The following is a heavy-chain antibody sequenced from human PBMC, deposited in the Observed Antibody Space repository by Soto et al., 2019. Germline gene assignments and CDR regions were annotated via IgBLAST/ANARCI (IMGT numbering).Heavy chain of an antibody. D-gene: IGHD5-18*01. J-gene: IGHJ6*02. CDR1: GFTFSSYA. CDR3: AREVGYSYGYNYYYGMDV. CDR2: ISYDGSNK. Sequence: GGSLRLSCAASGFTFSSYAMHWVRQAPGKGLEWVAVISYDGSNKYYADSVKGRFTISRDNSKNTLYLQMNSLRAEDTAVYYCAREVGYSYGYNYYYGMDVWGQGTTVTVSS. V-gene: IGHV3-30-3*01.